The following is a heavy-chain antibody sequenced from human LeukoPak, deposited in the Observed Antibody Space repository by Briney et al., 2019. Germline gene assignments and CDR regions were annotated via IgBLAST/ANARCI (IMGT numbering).Heavy chain of an antibody. CDR2: IYYSGGT. CDR1: GFTFSSYA. D-gene: IGHD4-17*01. V-gene: IGHV4-39*07. Sequence: GSLRLSCAASGFTFSSYAMSWIRQPPGRGLEWIGSIYYSGGTYYNPSLKSRVTISIDTSKNRFSLKLSSVTAADTAVYYCARVERYGAFFDYWGQGTLVTVSS. J-gene: IGHJ4*02. CDR3: ARVERYGAFFDY.